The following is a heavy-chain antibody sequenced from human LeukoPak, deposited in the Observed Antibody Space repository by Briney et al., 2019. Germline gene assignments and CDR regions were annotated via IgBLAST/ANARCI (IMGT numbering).Heavy chain of an antibody. D-gene: IGHD4-17*01. V-gene: IGHV1-2*02. CDR3: ARATVTTDIDY. Sequence: ASVKVSCKASGGTFSSYAISWVRQAPGQGLEWMGWINPNSGGTNYAQKFQGRVTMTRDTSISTAYMELSRLRSDDTAVYYCARATVTTDIDYWGQGTLVTVSS. CDR1: GGTFSSYA. CDR2: INPNSGGT. J-gene: IGHJ4*02.